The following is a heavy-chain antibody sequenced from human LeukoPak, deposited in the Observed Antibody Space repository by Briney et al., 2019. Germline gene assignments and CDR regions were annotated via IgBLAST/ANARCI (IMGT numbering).Heavy chain of an antibody. Sequence: GGSLRLSCAASGFSFSSYAIDWVRQAPGKALEWVSSINGNGGRAKYADFVTGRFTISRDSSQNTVYLQMNSLRAEDTAVYYCAKGGDYGSGSPRFESWGQGTLVTVSS. J-gene: IGHJ5*01. D-gene: IGHD3-10*01. CDR3: AKGGDYGSGSPRFES. CDR1: GFSFSSYA. CDR2: INGNGGRA. V-gene: IGHV3-23*01.